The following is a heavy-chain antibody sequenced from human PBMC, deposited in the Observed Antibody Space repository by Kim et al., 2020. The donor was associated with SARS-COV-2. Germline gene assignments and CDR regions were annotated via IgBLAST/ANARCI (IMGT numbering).Heavy chain of an antibody. CDR1: GGTFSSYA. J-gene: IGHJ4*02. D-gene: IGHD2-2*01. Sequence: SVKVSCKASGGTFSSYAISWVRQAPGQGLEWMGGIIPIFGTANYAQKFQGRVTITADESTGTAYMELSSLRSEDTAVYYCARSSREGYPLYQLPTLGYWGQGTLVTVSS. CDR2: IIPIFGTA. V-gene: IGHV1-69*13. CDR3: ARSSREGYPLYQLPTLGY.